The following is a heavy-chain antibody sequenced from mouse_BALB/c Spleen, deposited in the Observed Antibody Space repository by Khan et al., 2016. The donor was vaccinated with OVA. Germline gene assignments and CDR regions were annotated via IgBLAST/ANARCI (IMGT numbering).Heavy chain of an antibody. D-gene: IGHD2-2*01. Sequence: EVQLHQSGPELMKPGASVKISCKASGYSFTSYYIHWVMQSHGKSLEWIGYIDPFSGGTTYNQKFKGKAKLTVDKSSRTAYIHISSPTSEDSAVYYCTRHGYVSWFSYWGQGTLDTVSA. CDR1: GYSFTSYY. CDR2: IDPFSGGT. J-gene: IGHJ3*01. V-gene: IGHV1S135*01. CDR3: TRHGYVSWFSY.